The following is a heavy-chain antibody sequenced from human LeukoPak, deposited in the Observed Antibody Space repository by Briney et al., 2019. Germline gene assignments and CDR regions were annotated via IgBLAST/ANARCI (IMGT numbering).Heavy chain of an antibody. V-gene: IGHV1-69*04. CDR3: ADGYVVEYGYFQH. D-gene: IGHD3-22*01. Sequence: ASVKVSCKASGGTFSSYAISWVRQAPGQGLEWMGRIIPILGIANYAQKFQGRVTITADKSTSTAYMEPSSLRSEDTAVYYCADGYVVEYGYFQHWGQGTLVTVSS. J-gene: IGHJ1*01. CDR1: GGTFSSYA. CDR2: IIPILGIA.